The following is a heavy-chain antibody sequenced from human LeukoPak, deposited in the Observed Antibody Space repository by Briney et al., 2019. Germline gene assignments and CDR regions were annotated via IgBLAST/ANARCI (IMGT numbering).Heavy chain of an antibody. Sequence: PSETLSLICTVSGGSISSNSYYWGWIRQPPGKGLEWIGSIYYSGSTYYNPSLKSRVTISVDTSKNQFSLKLSSVTAADTAVYYCARRNRNCGGDCYYYWYFDLWGRGTLVTVSS. D-gene: IGHD2-21*02. CDR2: IYYSGST. J-gene: IGHJ2*01. CDR3: ARRNRNCGGDCYYYWYFDL. CDR1: GGSISSNSYY. V-gene: IGHV4-39*01.